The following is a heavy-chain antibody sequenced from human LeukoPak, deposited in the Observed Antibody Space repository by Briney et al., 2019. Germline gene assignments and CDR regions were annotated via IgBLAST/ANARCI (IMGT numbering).Heavy chain of an antibody. D-gene: IGHD5-18*01. J-gene: IGHJ4*02. CDR1: GGSISSYY. CDR2: IYTSGST. Sequence: SETLSLACTVSGGSISSYYWSWIRQPAGKGLEWIGRIYTSGSTNYNPSLKSRVTMSVDTSKNQFSLKLSSVTAADTAVYYCASLYSYGGGLDYWGQGTLVTVSS. CDR3: ASLYSYGGGLDY. V-gene: IGHV4-4*07.